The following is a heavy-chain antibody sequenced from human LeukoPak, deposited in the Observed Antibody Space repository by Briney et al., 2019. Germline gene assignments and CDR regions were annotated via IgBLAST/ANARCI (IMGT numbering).Heavy chain of an antibody. D-gene: IGHD3-22*01. V-gene: IGHV3-48*03. CDR1: GFTFSSYE. CDR3: ARVLHRRNYDSSVYYGY. CDR2: ISSSGTNR. J-gene: IGHJ4*02. Sequence: GGSLRLSCAASGFTFSSYEMKWVRQAPGKGLEWVSDISSSGTNRYYADSVKGRFTISRDNAKNSLYLQMNSLRAEDTAVYYCARVLHRRNYDSSVYYGYWGQGTLVTVSS.